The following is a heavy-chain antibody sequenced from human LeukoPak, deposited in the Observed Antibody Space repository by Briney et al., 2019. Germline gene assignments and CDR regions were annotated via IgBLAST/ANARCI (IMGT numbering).Heavy chain of an antibody. Sequence: GGSLRLSCSASGFTSSSYAMHWVRQAPGKGLEYFSAISSNGGSTYYADSVKGRFTISRDNSKNTLYLQMSSLRAEDTAVYYCVKDGTDYGDFPRDYFDYWGQGTLVTVSS. CDR2: ISSNGGST. D-gene: IGHD4-17*01. V-gene: IGHV3-64D*06. CDR3: VKDGTDYGDFPRDYFDY. CDR1: GFTSSSYA. J-gene: IGHJ4*02.